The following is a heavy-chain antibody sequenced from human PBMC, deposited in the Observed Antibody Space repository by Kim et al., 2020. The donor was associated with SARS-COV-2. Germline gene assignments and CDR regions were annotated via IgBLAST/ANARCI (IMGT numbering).Heavy chain of an antibody. J-gene: IGHJ4*02. Sequence: SETLSLTCVVSGDSLRGTTWWGWIRQSPGKGLEWIGYTLYDGDALYTPSVKSRVTMPVDTSKNQFSLKLSSVTAVDTAVYYCASNKYTGNYNYFGHWGQGTLVTVSS. D-gene: IGHD2-2*02. CDR3: ASNKYTGNYNYFGH. CDR1: GDSLRGTTW. CDR2: TLYDGDA. V-gene: IGHV4-28*01.